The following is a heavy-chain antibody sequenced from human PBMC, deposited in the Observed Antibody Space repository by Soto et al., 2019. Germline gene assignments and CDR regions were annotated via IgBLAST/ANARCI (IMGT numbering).Heavy chain of an antibody. Sequence: SETLSLTCVVSGDSFRDYDWSWIRQSPGVGLEWIGEINPSGRTEYNPSLRGRVTLSVDTSKNQFSLTLSTMTAADTAVYYCARTRNRWLDSWGQGNRVNVYS. J-gene: IGHJ5*01. D-gene: IGHD1-1*01. CDR1: GDSFRDYD. V-gene: IGHV4-34*01. CDR2: INPSGRT. CDR3: ARTRNRWLDS.